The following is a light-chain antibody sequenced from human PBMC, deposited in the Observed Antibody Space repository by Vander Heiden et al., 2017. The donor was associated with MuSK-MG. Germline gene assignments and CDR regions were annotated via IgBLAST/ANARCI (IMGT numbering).Light chain of an antibody. J-gene: IGKJ4*01. CDR2: AAS. CDR1: QSISSY. Sequence: DIQMTQSPSSLYASVRDRVTITCRASQSISSYLNWYQQKPGKAPKLLIYAASSWQSGIPSRFSGRGSGTDFTLTISRLQPEDFATYYCQQCDSTPLTFGGGTRLEMK. CDR3: QQCDSTPLT. V-gene: IGKV1-39*01.